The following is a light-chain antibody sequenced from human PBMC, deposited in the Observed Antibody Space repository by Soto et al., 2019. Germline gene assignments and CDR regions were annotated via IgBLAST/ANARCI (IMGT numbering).Light chain of an antibody. V-gene: IGKV3-11*01. CDR1: QSISSN. Sequence: EIVMTQSPATLSVSPGERATLSCRASQSISSNLAWYQHKPGQAPRLLISDASNRAAGIPARFSGSGSGTDFTLTINSLEPEDFAVYFCQLRDHWPQTFGQGTKVEI. J-gene: IGKJ1*01. CDR3: QLRDHWPQT. CDR2: DAS.